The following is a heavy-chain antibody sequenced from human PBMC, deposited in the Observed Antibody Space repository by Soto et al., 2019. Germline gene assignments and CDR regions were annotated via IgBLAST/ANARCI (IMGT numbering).Heavy chain of an antibody. Sequence: ASVKVSCEVAGDTLTELSMHWVRQAPGKGLEWMGGFDPEDGETIYAQKFQGRVTMTEDTSTDTAYMELSSLSSEDTAVYYCTTEYSRSAFDYWGKGLLVTVSS. D-gene: IGHD6-6*01. CDR2: FDPEDGET. CDR3: TTEYSRSAFDY. CDR1: GDTLTELS. V-gene: IGHV1-24*01. J-gene: IGHJ4*02.